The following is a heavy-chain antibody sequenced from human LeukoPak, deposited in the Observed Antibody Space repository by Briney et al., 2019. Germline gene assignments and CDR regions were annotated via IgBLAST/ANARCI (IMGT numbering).Heavy chain of an antibody. V-gene: IGHV1-2*04. CDR3: ARDILGRSNGGSNYFGMEV. CDR2: INLYSGGA. CDR1: GYTFTDYY. Sequence: PEASVKVSCTASGYTFTDYYMHWVRQAPGQGLEWMGCINLYSGGAHYAQKFQDWLSMTRDTSINTAYMELSSLRSDDTAVYYCARDILGRSNGGSNYFGMEVWGQGTTVTVSS. J-gene: IGHJ6*02. D-gene: IGHD2-15*01.